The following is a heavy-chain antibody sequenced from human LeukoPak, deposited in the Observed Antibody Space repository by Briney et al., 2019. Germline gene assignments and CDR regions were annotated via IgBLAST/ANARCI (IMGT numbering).Heavy chain of an antibody. Sequence: SETLSLTCTVSGGSISSSSYYWGWIRQPRGKGLEWIGSIYYSGSTYYNPSLKSRVTISVDTSKNQFSPKLSSVTAADTAVYYCASSRADAFDIWGQGTVVTVSS. J-gene: IGHJ3*02. CDR1: GGSISSSSYY. V-gene: IGHV4-39*01. CDR2: IYYSGST. CDR3: ASSRADAFDI. D-gene: IGHD6-6*01.